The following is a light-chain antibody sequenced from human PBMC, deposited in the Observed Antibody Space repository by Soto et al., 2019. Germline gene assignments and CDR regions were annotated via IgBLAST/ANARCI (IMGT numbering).Light chain of an antibody. V-gene: IGLV4-60*02. CDR3: ETWGSNTRV. J-gene: IGLJ3*02. CDR1: SGHSSYI. CDR2: LEGSGSY. Sequence: VLTQSSSASASLGSSVKLTCTLSSGHSSYIIAWHQQQPGKAPRYLMKLEGSGSYNKGSGVPDRFSGSSSGADRYLTISNLQFEDEADYYCETWGSNTRVFGGGTQLTVL.